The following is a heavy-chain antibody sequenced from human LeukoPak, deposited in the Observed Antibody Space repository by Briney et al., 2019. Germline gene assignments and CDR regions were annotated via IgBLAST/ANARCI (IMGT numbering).Heavy chain of an antibody. CDR1: GFTFSNAW. D-gene: IGHD4-17*01. CDR2: ISGSAGST. Sequence: GGSLRLSCAASGFTFSNAWMSWVRQAPGKGLEWVSAISGSAGSTYYADSVKGRFTISRDNSKNTLYLQMNSLRAEDTAVYYCAKGSRKTTVTDFDCWGQGTLVTVSS. CDR3: AKGSRKTTVTDFDC. V-gene: IGHV3-23*01. J-gene: IGHJ4*02.